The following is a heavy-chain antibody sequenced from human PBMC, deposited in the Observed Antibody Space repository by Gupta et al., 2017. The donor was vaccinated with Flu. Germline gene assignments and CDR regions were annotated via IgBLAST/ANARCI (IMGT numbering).Heavy chain of an antibody. Sequence: EVQLVESGGAVVQPGGSLRLSCSASGFTFDDYMMHWVRQVPGKGLEWVSLISWDGGTTYSADSMKGRYTISRDNSKNSLYLQMNSLRNEDTALYFCAKDSNRVTTVAKYLDYWGQGTLVTVSS. J-gene: IGHJ4*02. D-gene: IGHD4-4*01. CDR2: ISWDGGTT. CDR1: GFTFDDYM. V-gene: IGHV3-43*01. CDR3: AKDSNRVTTVAKYLDY.